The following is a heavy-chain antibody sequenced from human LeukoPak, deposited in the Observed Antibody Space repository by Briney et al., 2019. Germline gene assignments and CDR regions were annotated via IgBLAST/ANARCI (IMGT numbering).Heavy chain of an antibody. D-gene: IGHD3-9*01. V-gene: IGHV3-30-3*01. J-gene: IGHJ4*02. Sequence: GGSLRLSCAASGFTFSSYAMHWVRQAPGKGLEWVAVISYDGSNKYYADSVKGRLTISRDNSKNTLYRQMNSLRAEDTAVYYCARVNRVPYYDILTGNDYWGQGTLVTVSS. CDR3: ARVNRVPYYDILTGNDY. CDR2: ISYDGSNK. CDR1: GFTFSSYA.